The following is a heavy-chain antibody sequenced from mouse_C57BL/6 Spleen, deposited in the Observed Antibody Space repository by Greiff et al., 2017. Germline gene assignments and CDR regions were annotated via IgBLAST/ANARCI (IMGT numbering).Heavy chain of an antibody. CDR3: ARADYGSSYYFDY. Sequence: QVHVKQPGAELVMPGASVKLSCKASGYTFTSYWMHWVKQRPGQGLEWIGEIDPSDSYTNYHQKFKGKSTLTVDKSSSTAYMQLSSLTSEYSAVYYCARADYGSSYYFDYWGQGTTLTVSA. J-gene: IGHJ2*01. D-gene: IGHD1-1*01. CDR2: IDPSDSYT. V-gene: IGHV1-69*01. CDR1: GYTFTSYW.